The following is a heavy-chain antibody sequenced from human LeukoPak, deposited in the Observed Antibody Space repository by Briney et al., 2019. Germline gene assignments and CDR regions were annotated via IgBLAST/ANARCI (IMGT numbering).Heavy chain of an antibody. CDR1: GFTFSSYG. Sequence: GGSLRLSCAASGFTFSSYGMHWVRQAPGKGLEWVAVIWYDGSNKYYADSVKGRFTTSRDNSKNTLYLQMNSLRAEDTAVYYCARGSRMIVATGLYYYYGMDVWGQGTTVTVSS. CDR3: ARGSRMIVATGLYYYYGMDV. D-gene: IGHD5-12*01. CDR2: IWYDGSNK. V-gene: IGHV3-33*01. J-gene: IGHJ6*02.